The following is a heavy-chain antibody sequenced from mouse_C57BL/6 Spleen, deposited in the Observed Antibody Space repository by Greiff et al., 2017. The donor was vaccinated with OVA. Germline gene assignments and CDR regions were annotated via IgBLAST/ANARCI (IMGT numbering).Heavy chain of an antibody. CDR3: AASYGNLAWFAY. Sequence: EVQLQQSGPELVKPGASVKISCKASGYSFTGYYMNWVKQSPEKSLEWIGEINPSPGGTTYNQKFKAKATLTVDKSSSTAYMQLKSLTSEDSAVYYCAASYGNLAWFAYGGQGTLVTVSA. J-gene: IGHJ3*01. V-gene: IGHV1-42*01. D-gene: IGHD2-1*01. CDR2: INPSPGGT. CDR1: GYSFTGYY.